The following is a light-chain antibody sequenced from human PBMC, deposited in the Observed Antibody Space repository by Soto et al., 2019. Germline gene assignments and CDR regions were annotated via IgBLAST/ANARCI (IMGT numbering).Light chain of an antibody. V-gene: IGKV1-27*01. J-gene: IGKJ5*01. CDR1: QGISNY. Sequence: DIQMTQSPSSLSASVGDRVTITCRASQGISNYLAWFQQKPGKVPKLLIYITSTLQSGVPSRFSGSGSGTEFTLTISSLQPEDVATYYCQNYNSVPITFGQGTRLEIK. CDR3: QNYNSVPIT. CDR2: ITS.